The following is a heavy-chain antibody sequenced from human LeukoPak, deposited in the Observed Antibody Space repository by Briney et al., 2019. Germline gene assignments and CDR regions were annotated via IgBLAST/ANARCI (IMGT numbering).Heavy chain of an antibody. Sequence: ASVKVSCKASGYTFTSYGISWVRQAPGQGLEWMGWISAYNGNTNYAQKLQGRVTMTTDTSTSTAYMELRSLRSDDTAVYYCARLATAAGTKWFDPWGQGTLVTVSS. D-gene: IGHD6-13*01. CDR2: ISAYNGNT. CDR1: GYTFTSYG. J-gene: IGHJ5*02. V-gene: IGHV1-18*01. CDR3: ARLATAAGTKWFDP.